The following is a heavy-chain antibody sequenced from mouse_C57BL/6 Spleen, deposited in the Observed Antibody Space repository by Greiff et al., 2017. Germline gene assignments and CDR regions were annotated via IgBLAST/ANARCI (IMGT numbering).Heavy chain of an antibody. Sequence: EVKLQQSGPELVKPGASVKISCKASGYTFTDYYMNWVKQSHGKSLEWIGDINPNNGGTSYNQKFKGKATLTVDKSSSTAYMELRSLTSEDSAVYYCARSRDYDDDYWGQGTTLTVSS. CDR1: GYTFTDYY. V-gene: IGHV1-26*01. CDR2: INPNNGGT. J-gene: IGHJ2*01. D-gene: IGHD2-4*01. CDR3: ARSRDYDDDY.